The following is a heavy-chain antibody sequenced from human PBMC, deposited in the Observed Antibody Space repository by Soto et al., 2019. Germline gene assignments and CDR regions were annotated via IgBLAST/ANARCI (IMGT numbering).Heavy chain of an antibody. CDR3: ARGLTELSITMVRGVIKRDYYYYYMDV. D-gene: IGHD3-10*01. V-gene: IGHV1-8*01. CDR1: GYTFTSYE. CDR2: MNPNSGNT. Sequence: ASVKVSCKASGYTFTSYEINWVRPATGQGLEWMGWMNPNSGNTGYAQKFQGRVTMTRNTSISTAYMELSSLRSEDTAVYYCARGLTELSITMVRGVIKRDYYYYYMDVWGKGTTVTVSS. J-gene: IGHJ6*03.